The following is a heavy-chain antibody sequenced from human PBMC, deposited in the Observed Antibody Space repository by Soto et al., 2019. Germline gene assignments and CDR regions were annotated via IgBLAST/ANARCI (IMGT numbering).Heavy chain of an antibody. CDR1: GGTFSSYA. CDR2: IIPIFGTA. D-gene: IGHD3-22*01. V-gene: IGHV1-69*12. J-gene: IGHJ6*02. CDR3: ASAYYYDAWAMGV. Sequence: QVQLVQSGAGVKKPGSSVKVSCKASGGTFSSYAISWVRQAPGQGLEWVGGIIPIFGTANYAQKFQGRVTITADESTSKAYMELSSLRSEDTAVYYCASAYYYDAWAMGVWGQGTTVTVSS.